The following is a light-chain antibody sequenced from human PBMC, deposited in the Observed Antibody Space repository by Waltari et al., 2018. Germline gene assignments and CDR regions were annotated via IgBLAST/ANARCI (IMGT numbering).Light chain of an antibody. V-gene: IGLV2-23*01. CDR1: SRDVGPYNL. Sequence: QSALTQPASVSGSPGQSISISCIGTSRDVGPYNLVSWHQHHPGKAPKLIVFEASKRPSGVSKPYSESKAANTASLIISGLQADDEAYYYCYSYAGSGSMVFGGGTKVTVI. CDR3: YSYAGSGSMV. CDR2: EAS. J-gene: IGLJ3*02.